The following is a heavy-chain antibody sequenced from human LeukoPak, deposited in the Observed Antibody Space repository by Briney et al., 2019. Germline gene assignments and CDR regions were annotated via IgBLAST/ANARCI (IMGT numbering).Heavy chain of an antibody. CDR2: IAPSDSYV. Sequence: KPGGSLKISCKGSGYSFTSYWISLVRQMPGKGLEWMGRIAPSDSYVNYSPSFQGHVTISADKSITTAYLQWSSLKASDTAMYYCARHDGYCSGGSCRNWFDPWGQGTPVTVSS. CDR1: GYSFTSYW. D-gene: IGHD2-15*01. CDR3: ARHDGYCSGGSCRNWFDP. V-gene: IGHV5-10-1*01. J-gene: IGHJ5*02.